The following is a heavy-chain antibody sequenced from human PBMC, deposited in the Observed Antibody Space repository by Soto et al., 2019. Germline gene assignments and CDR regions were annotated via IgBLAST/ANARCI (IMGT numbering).Heavy chain of an antibody. CDR1: GFTFTSSA. CDR2: IVVGSGNT. CDR3: AAFLAGAYWGGGCYP. V-gene: IGHV1-58*01. D-gene: IGHD2-21*02. J-gene: IGHJ5*02. Sequence: QMQLVQSGPEVKKPGTSVKVSCKASGFTFTSSAVQWVRQARGQRLEWIGWIVVGSGNTNYAQKFQERVTITRDMFNSTAYMELIRLGSEDKGWYYGAAFLAGAYWGGGCYPWGPGNLVT.